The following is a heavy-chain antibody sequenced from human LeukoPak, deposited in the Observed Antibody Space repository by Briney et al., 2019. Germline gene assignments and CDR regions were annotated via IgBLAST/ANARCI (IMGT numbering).Heavy chain of an antibody. V-gene: IGHV3-9*01. CDR1: GFTFDDYA. CDR3: AKSLSGYTSNYGMDV. Sequence: SGRSLRLSCAASGFTFDDYAMHWVRQAPGKGLEWVSGISWNSGSIGYADSVKGRFTISRDNAKNSLYLQVNSLRAEDTALYYCAKSLSGYTSNYGMDVWGQGTTVTVSS. CDR2: ISWNSGSI. D-gene: IGHD3-3*01. J-gene: IGHJ6*02.